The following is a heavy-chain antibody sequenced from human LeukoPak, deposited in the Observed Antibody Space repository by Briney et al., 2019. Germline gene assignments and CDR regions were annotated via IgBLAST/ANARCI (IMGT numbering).Heavy chain of an antibody. V-gene: IGHV4-59*01. J-gene: IGHJ4*02. Sequence: SETLSLTCAVYGGSISSYYWSWIRQPPGKGLEWIGYIYYSGSTNYNPSLKSRVTISVDTSKNQFSLKLSSVTAADTAVYYCARGPSGYHNTGGQGTLVTVSS. CDR2: IYYSGST. D-gene: IGHD5-12*01. CDR3: ARGPSGYHNT. CDR1: GGSISSYY.